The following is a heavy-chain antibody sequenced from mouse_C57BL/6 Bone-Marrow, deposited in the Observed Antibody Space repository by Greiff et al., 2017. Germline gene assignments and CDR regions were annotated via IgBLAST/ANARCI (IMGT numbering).Heavy chain of an antibody. CDR3: ARWGSLLWYGRRGYYWYGDV. J-gene: IGHJ1*03. Sequence: EVQLQESGPELVKPGASVKMSCKASGYTFTDYNMHWVKQSPGKGLEWIGDINPNNGGTSYKQKFKGKATFTVNKSSSTAYMELSSLTSEDSAVYYCARWGSLLWYGRRGYYWYGDVGGTGTTVTVSA. CDR1: GYTFTDYN. V-gene: IGHV1-22*01. CDR2: INPNNGGT. D-gene: IGHD1-1*02.